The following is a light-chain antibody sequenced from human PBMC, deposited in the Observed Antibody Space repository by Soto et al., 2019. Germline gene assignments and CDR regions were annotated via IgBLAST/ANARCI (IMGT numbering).Light chain of an antibody. Sequence: DIVMTQSPGSLAVSLGERATINCKSSQTLLYCGNNLNYLAWYQQKPGQPPKVLIYWASTRESGVPDRFSGSGSGTDFTLTIRSLQAEDVAVYYCQQYINDLPAFGQGTKVDIK. CDR1: QTLLYCGNNLNY. V-gene: IGKV4-1*01. J-gene: IGKJ1*01. CDR3: QQYINDLPA. CDR2: WAS.